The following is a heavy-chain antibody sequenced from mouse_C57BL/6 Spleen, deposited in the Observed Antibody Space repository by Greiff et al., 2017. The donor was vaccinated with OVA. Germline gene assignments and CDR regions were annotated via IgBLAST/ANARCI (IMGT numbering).Heavy chain of an antibody. CDR1: GYTFTSYG. CDR2: IYPRSGHT. V-gene: IGHV1-81*01. J-gene: IGHJ2*01. CDR3: ARANAYRDF. Sequence: QVQLQQSGAELARPGASVKLSCKASGYTFTSYGISWVKQSTGQGLKWIGEIYPRSGHTYYNEKFKGKATLTADKSSSTAYMELRSLTSADSAVLYCARANAYRDFWGPGTTLTVSS.